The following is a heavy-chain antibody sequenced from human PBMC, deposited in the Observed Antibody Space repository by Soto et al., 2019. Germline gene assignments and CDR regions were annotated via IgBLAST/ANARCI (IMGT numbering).Heavy chain of an antibody. Sequence: LRLSCAAFGFNFNTYAMHWVRQSPGKGLEWVAFISSGSDYLYYADSVKGRFTISRDNAKSSLYLQMNSLTDDDTALYYCASEFCTGGSCYARIFDYWGQGSLVTVSS. CDR2: ISSGSDYL. D-gene: IGHD2-15*01. V-gene: IGHV3-21*04. CDR3: ASEFCTGGSCYARIFDY. J-gene: IGHJ4*02. CDR1: GFNFNTYA.